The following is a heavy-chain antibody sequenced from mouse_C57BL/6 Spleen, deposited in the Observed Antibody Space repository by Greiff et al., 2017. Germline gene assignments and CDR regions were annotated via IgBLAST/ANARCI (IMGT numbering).Heavy chain of an antibody. CDR2: IDPSDSYT. J-gene: IGHJ3*01. CDR3: ARSDSNYPFAY. Sequence: QVQLQQPGAELVMPGASVKLSCKASGYTFTSYWMHWVKQRPGQGLEWIGEIDPSDSYTNYNQKFKGKSTLTVDKSSSTAYMQLSSLTSEDSAGYYCARSDSNYPFAYWGQGTLVTVSA. V-gene: IGHV1-69*01. D-gene: IGHD2-5*01. CDR1: GYTFTSYW.